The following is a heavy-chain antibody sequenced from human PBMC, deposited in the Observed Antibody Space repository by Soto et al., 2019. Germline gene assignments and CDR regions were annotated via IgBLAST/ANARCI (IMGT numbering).Heavy chain of an antibody. CDR1: GFPFSNYA. J-gene: IGHJ4*02. Sequence: EVQILESGGGLVQPGGSLRLSCAASGFPFSNYAMAWVRQAPGKGLEWVSAISGTTGHAFYADSVKDRFTISRDNSKNTLYLQMDSLRAEDTAVYHCARAPSEYIWGSYLRYYEYWGQGILVTVSS. CDR2: ISGTTGHA. V-gene: IGHV3-23*01. D-gene: IGHD3-16*01. CDR3: ARAPSEYIWGSYLRYYEY.